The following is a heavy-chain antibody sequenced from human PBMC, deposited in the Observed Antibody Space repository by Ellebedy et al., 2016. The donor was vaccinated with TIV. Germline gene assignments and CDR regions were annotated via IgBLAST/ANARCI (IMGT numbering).Heavy chain of an antibody. CDR1: GFSSSS. D-gene: IGHD3-16*01. CDR2: IRSDGSTK. V-gene: IGHV3-30*02. Sequence: PGGSLRLSCATSGFSSSSMHWVRQAPGRGLEWVAFIRSDGSTKYYADSVKGRFTISRDSPKNTLDLQMTSLRPEDTALYYCVKGAYPVPTVMAVWGQGTTVIVSS. J-gene: IGHJ6*02. CDR3: VKGAYPVPTVMAV.